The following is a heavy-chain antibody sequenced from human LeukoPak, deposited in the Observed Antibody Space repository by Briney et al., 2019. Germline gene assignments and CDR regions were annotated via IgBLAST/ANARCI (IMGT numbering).Heavy chain of an antibody. D-gene: IGHD4-17*01. J-gene: IGHJ4*02. V-gene: IGHV3-48*03. CDR1: GFTFSSYE. CDR2: ISSSGSTI. Sequence: PGGSLRLSCAASGFTFSSYEMNWVRQAPGKGLEWVSYISSSGSTIYYADSVKGRFTISRDNAKNTLYLQMNSLRAEDTAVYYCASRISDYGDYGEVFWGQGTLVTVSS. CDR3: ASRISDYGDYGEVF.